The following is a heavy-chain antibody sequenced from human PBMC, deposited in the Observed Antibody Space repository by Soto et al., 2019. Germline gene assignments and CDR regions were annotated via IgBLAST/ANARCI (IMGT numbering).Heavy chain of an antibody. Sequence: GGSLRISCAAPGFTFSSYAMSWVRQAPGKGLEWVSSINTDGATYYADSAKGRFTISRDNSRDTLYLQMDSLRAEDTAIYYCAKNYYFDLWGQGALVTVSS. D-gene: IGHD3-10*01. CDR1: GFTFSSYA. J-gene: IGHJ4*02. CDR2: INTDGAT. V-gene: IGHV3-23*01. CDR3: AKNYYFDL.